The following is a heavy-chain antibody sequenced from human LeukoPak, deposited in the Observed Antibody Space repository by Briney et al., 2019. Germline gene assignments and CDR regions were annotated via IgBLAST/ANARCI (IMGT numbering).Heavy chain of an antibody. V-gene: IGHV1-18*01. Sequence: GASVKVSCKASGYTFTSYGISWVRQAPGQGLEWMGWISAYNGNTNYAQKLQGRVTMTTDTSTSTAYMELRSLRSDDTAVYYCARGAYDFWSGYYPFDYSGQGTLVTVSS. CDR2: ISAYNGNT. CDR1: GYTFTSYG. J-gene: IGHJ4*02. D-gene: IGHD3-3*01. CDR3: ARGAYDFWSGYYPFDY.